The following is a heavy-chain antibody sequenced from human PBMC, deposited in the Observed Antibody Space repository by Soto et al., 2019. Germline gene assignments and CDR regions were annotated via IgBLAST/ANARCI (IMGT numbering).Heavy chain of an antibody. CDR1: GGTFSSYS. CDR2: FSPILGTT. CDR3: VKDVNPTSITRLDH. Sequence: QVQLVQSGAEVKEPGSSVKVSCKASGGTFSSYSFSWVRQAPGQGLEWMGGFSPILGTTNYAQNFLVRVTITTNKITRTGNWEMIRRSPEDASQRDSVKDVNPTSITRLDHCGQGTLVSVSS. V-gene: IGHV1-69*16. J-gene: IGHJ4*02. D-gene: IGHD2-2*01.